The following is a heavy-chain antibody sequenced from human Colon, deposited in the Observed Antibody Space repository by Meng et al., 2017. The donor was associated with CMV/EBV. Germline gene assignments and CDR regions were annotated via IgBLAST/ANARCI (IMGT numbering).Heavy chain of an antibody. CDR3: VRESQSGSYIYLQH. D-gene: IGHD1-26*01. CDR1: GYTFTNYG. J-gene: IGHJ1*01. CDR2: ISAYTGDT. V-gene: IGHV1-18*01. Sequence: QVQRVQSGAEVKKPGASVKVACKASGYTFTNYGISWVRQASGQGLEWMGWISAYTGDTYYAQKFQGRVTMTTDTSTSTAYMELRSLRSDDTAVYYCVRESQSGSYIYLQHWGQGTLVTVSS.